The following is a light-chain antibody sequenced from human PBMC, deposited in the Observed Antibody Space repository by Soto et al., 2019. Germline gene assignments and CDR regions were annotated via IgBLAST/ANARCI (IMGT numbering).Light chain of an antibody. CDR1: SSDVGGYNY. Sequence: QSVLTQPASVSGSPGQSITISCTGTSSDVGGYNYVSWYQQHPDKAPQLMIYAVSNRPSGVSNRFSGSKSGSTASLTISGLQAEDEADYYCTAYTSSNTYVFGTGTKVTVL. CDR2: AVS. J-gene: IGLJ1*01. CDR3: TAYTSSNTYV. V-gene: IGLV2-14*01.